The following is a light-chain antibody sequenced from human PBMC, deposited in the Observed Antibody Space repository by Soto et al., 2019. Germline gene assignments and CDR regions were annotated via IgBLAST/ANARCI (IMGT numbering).Light chain of an antibody. CDR3: CSYAGSYTVV. Sequence: QSALTQPRSVSGSPGQSVTISCTGTSSDVGGYNYVSWYQQHPGKAPKLMIYDVNKRPSGVPDRFSGSKSGNTASLTISGLQPEDEADYYCCSYAGSYTVVFGGGTKLTVL. CDR2: DVN. V-gene: IGLV2-11*01. CDR1: SSDVGGYNY. J-gene: IGLJ2*01.